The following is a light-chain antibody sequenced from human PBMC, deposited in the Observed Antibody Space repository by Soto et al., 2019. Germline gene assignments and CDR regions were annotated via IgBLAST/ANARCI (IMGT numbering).Light chain of an antibody. V-gene: IGKV3-15*01. Sequence: EIVLTQSPGTLSLSPGERATLSCRASQSVSSSYLAWYQQKPGQSPRLLIYGGITRATGIPARFSGSRSGTEFTLTISSLQSEDFAVYYCQHYNDWPLTFGGGTKVDIK. CDR1: QSVSSSY. CDR2: GGI. CDR3: QHYNDWPLT. J-gene: IGKJ4*01.